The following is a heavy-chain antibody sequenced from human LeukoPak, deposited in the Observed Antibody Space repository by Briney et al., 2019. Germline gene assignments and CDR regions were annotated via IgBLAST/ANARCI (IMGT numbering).Heavy chain of an antibody. V-gene: IGHV4-59*01. CDR3: ARSNYYDSSGYLVAFDI. Sequence: PSETLSLTCTVSGGSISSYYWSWIRQPPGKGLEWIGYIYYSGSTNYNPSLKSRVTISVDTSKNQFSLKLSSVTAADTAVYYCARSNYYDSSGYLVAFDIWGQGTMVTVSS. J-gene: IGHJ3*02. D-gene: IGHD3-22*01. CDR1: GGSISSYY. CDR2: IYYSGST.